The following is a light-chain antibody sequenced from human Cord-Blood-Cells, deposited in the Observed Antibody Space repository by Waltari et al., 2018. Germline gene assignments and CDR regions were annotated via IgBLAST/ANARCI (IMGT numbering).Light chain of an antibody. J-gene: IGKJ3*01. Sequence: EIVLTQYPGSLSLSAGEGATLSCRASQSVSSSYLAWYQKKPGQAPRLLIYGAPSRATGIPDRFSGSASGTDFTLTISRLEPEDFAVYYCQQYGSSPFTFGPGTKVDIK. CDR2: GAP. CDR3: QQYGSSPFT. V-gene: IGKV3-20*01. CDR1: QSVSSSY.